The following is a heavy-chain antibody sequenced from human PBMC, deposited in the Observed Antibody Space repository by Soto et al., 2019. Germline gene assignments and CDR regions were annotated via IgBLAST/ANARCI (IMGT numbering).Heavy chain of an antibody. CDR3: AMVDVYVTPSPQDV. CDR2: INTYNGKT. J-gene: IGHJ6*02. V-gene: IGHV1-18*01. D-gene: IGHD3-16*01. Sequence: QVQLVQSGAEVKNPGASVKVSCKASGYTFTRYGIGWARQAPGQGLGWMGWINTYNGKTNYAENVQGSGTLPTDTSTSTAYMELRSLRSNDTAIYYCAMVDVYVTPSPQDVWGQGTTVIVSS. CDR1: GYTFTRYG.